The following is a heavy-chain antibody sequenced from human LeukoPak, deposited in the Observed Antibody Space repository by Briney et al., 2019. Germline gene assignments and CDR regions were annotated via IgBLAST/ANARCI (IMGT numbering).Heavy chain of an antibody. J-gene: IGHJ4*02. CDR3: TTEGIAVAEYYFDY. CDR1: GXTFSNAW. CDR2: FKSKTDGGTT. Sequence: GGSLRLSCAASGXTFSNAWMSWVRQAPGKGLEWVGRFKSKTDGGTTDYAAPVKGRFTISRDDSKNTLYLQMNSLKTEDTAVYYCTTEGIAVAEYYFDYWGQGTLVTVSS. D-gene: IGHD6-19*01. V-gene: IGHV3-15*01.